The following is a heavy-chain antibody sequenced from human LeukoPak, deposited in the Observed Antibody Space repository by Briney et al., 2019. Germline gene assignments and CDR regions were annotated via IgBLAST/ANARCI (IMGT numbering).Heavy chain of an antibody. Sequence: GGSLRLSCAASGFTFSSYSMNWVRQAPGKGLEWVSSISSRSSYIYYADSVKGRFTISLDNAENSLYLQMNSLGAEHTAVYYCARDWTAPMDVWGKGTTVTVSS. D-gene: IGHD3/OR15-3a*01. V-gene: IGHV3-21*01. CDR3: ARDWTAPMDV. CDR2: ISSRSSYI. J-gene: IGHJ6*03. CDR1: GFTFSSYS.